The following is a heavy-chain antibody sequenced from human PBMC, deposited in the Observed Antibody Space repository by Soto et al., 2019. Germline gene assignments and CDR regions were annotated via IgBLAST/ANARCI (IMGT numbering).Heavy chain of an antibody. CDR1: GFTFSNYA. CDR2: ISGSCGST. D-gene: IGHD5-18*01. V-gene: IGHV3-23*01. J-gene: IGHJ4*02. Sequence: EVQLLESGGGLVQPGGSLRLSCAASGFTFSNYAMSWVRQTPGKGLEWVSAISGSCGSTYYADSVKGRFTISRDNSRNTMYLQMNSLRAEDTAVYYGAKDPGYSHGYRARCEYWGQGTLVTVSS. CDR3: AKDPGYSHGYRARCEY.